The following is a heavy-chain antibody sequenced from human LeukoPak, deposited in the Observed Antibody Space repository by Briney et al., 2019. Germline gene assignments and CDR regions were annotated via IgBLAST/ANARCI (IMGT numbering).Heavy chain of an antibody. V-gene: IGHV1-69*13. D-gene: IGHD2-2*01. CDR2: IIPIFGTA. CDR1: GYTFTSYG. Sequence: SVKVSCKASGYTFTSYGISWVRQAPGQGLEWMGGIIPIFGTANYAQKFQGRVTITADESTSTAYMELSSLRSEDTAVYYCARDREGYCSSTSCYFDPWGQGTLVTVSS. J-gene: IGHJ5*02. CDR3: ARDREGYCSSTSCYFDP.